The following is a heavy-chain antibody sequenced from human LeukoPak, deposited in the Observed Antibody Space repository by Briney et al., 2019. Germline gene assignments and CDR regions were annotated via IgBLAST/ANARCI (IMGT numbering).Heavy chain of an antibody. CDR1: GFTFSSFG. V-gene: IGHV3-33*03. CDR3: ATERGSRSLDY. Sequence: PGRSLRLSCAESGFTFSSFGMYCVRQAPGKGLEWVAVIWYDGNNKYYADSVKGRFTISRDNGKSSLYLQMNSLRVDDTAVYYCATERGSRSLDYWGQGTPITVSS. CDR2: IWYDGNNK. J-gene: IGHJ4*02. D-gene: IGHD3-16*01.